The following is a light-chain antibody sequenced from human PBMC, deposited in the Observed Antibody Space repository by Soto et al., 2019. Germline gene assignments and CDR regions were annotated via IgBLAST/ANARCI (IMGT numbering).Light chain of an antibody. J-gene: IGKJ3*01. CDR1: QDISNY. CDR3: QQYDNLPRFT. Sequence: DIQMTQSPSSLSASVGDRVTITCQASQDISNYLNWYQQKPGKAPKLLIYDASNLETGVPSRFSGSGSGTDFTFTISSLQPEDIATYYSQQYDNLPRFTFGPGTKVDIK. CDR2: DAS. V-gene: IGKV1-33*01.